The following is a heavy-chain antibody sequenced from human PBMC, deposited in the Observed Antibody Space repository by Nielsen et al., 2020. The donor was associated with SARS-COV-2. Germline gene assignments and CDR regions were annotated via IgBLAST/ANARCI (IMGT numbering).Heavy chain of an antibody. Sequence: WIRQPPGKGLEWIGSIYYSGSTYYNPSLKSRVTISVDTSKNQFSLKLSSVTAADTAVYYCARGAVAGTGAEGGYYYYGMDVWGQGTTVTVSS. CDR3: ARGAVAGTGAEGGYYYYGMDV. D-gene: IGHD6-19*01. CDR2: IYYSGST. V-gene: IGHV4-39*01. J-gene: IGHJ6*02.